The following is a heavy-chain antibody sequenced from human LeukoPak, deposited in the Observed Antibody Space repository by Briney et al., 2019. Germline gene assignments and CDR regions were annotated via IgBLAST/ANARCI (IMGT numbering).Heavy chain of an antibody. J-gene: IGHJ4*02. Sequence: GGSLRLSCAASGFPFSYWMAWVRQAPGKGLEWVASIKQDGGETFYVDSVKGRFTISRDNAKNSLYLQMNSLRAEDTAVYYCTREDYSNYNYWGQGTLVTVSS. V-gene: IGHV3-7*01. CDR2: IKQDGGET. CDR1: GFPFSYW. CDR3: TREDYSNYNY. D-gene: IGHD4-11*01.